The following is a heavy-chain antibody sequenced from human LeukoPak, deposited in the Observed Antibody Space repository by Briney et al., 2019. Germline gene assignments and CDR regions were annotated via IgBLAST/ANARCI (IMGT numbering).Heavy chain of an antibody. D-gene: IGHD6-19*01. CDR2: IYPGDSDT. J-gene: IGHJ5*02. CDR3: AGRLAAVAGTDWFDP. V-gene: IGHV5-51*01. CDR1: GYSFTSYW. Sequence: GESLKISCKGSGYSFTSYWIGWVRQMPGKGLEWMGIIYPGDSDTRYSPSLQGQVTISADKSISTAYLQWSSLKASDTAMYYCAGRLAAVAGTDWFDPWGQGTLVTVSS.